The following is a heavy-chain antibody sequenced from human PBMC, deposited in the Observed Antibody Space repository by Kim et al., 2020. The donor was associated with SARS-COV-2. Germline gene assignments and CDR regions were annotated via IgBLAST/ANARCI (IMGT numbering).Heavy chain of an antibody. J-gene: IGHJ4*02. V-gene: IGHV4-39*01. D-gene: IGHD3-3*01. Sequence: LKSRVTIAVDTSKNQFSLKLSSVTAADTAVYYCARLAINWSGRPYYFDYWGQGTLVTVSS. CDR3: ARLAINWSGRPYYFDY.